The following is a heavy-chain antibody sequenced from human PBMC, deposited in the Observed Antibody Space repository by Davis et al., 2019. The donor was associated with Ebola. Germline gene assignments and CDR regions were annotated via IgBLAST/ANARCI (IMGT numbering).Heavy chain of an antibody. CDR2: IYYSGST. V-gene: IGHV4-59*01. J-gene: IGHJ3*02. D-gene: IGHD2-2*01. CDR3: ARDSTSCYFGCSSGAFDI. Sequence: PSETLSLTCTVSGGSISSYYWSWIRQPPGKGLEWIGYIYYSGSTNYNPSLKSRVTISVDTSKNQFSLKLSSVTAADTAVYYCARDSTSCYFGCSSGAFDIWGQGTMVTVSS. CDR1: GGSISSYY.